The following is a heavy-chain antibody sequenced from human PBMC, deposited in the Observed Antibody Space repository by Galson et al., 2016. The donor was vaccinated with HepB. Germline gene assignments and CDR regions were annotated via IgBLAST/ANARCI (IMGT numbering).Heavy chain of an antibody. CDR1: GLTFSRFW. Sequence: SLRLSCAVSGLTFSRFWMSWVRQAPGKGPEWVASINEDGTEKYHVDSATGRFTISRDNAKNAFYLQMNSLREEDTAVYFCARGHHALEVWGQGTAVRVSS. CDR2: INEDGTEK. V-gene: IGHV3-7*01. D-gene: IGHD1-14*01. CDR3: ARGHHALEV. J-gene: IGHJ6*02.